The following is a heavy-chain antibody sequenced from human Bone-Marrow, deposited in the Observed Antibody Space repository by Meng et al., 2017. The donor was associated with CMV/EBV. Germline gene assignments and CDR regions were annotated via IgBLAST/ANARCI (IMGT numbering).Heavy chain of an antibody. CDR1: GLTFSSYA. J-gene: IGHJ4*02. CDR2: ISGSGGST. D-gene: IGHD3-10*01. V-gene: IGHV3-23*01. Sequence: GESLKISCAASGLTFSSYAMSWVRQAPGKGLEWVSAISGSGGSTYYADSVKGRFTISRDNSKNTLYLQMNSLRADDTAVYYCAKDSITMVRGVKAVFHYYFDYWGKGTLVTVSS. CDR3: AKDSITMVRGVKAVFHYYFDY.